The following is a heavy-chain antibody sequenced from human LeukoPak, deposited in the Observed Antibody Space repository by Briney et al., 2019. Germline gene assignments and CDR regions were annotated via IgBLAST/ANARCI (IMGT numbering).Heavy chain of an antibody. J-gene: IGHJ4*02. D-gene: IGHD4-23*01. CDR3: ASSGGHYLLFDH. Sequence: GGSLRLSCAASGFTVSSNYMSWVRQAPGKGLEWVSVIYSGGNTYYADSVKGRFTISRDNSKNTLYLQMNSLRAEDTAVYYCASSGGHYLLFDHWGQGSLVTVSS. CDR2: IYSGGNT. CDR1: GFTVSSNY. V-gene: IGHV3-66*01.